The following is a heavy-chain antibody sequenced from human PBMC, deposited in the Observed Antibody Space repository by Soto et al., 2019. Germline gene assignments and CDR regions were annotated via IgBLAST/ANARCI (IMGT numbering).Heavy chain of an antibody. V-gene: IGHV4-31*03. J-gene: IGHJ5*02. CDR3: ARDGGSGSRGWFDP. CDR1: GGSISSGGYY. Sequence: QVQLQESGPGLVKPSETLSLTCSVSGGSISSGGYYWSWIRQHPGEGLEWIGYIFDSGSTSYNPSLKSRLINSADSSKNQFSLRLTSVTAADTAVYYCARDGGSGSRGWFDPWGQGTPVTVSS. CDR2: IFDSGST. D-gene: IGHD3-10*01.